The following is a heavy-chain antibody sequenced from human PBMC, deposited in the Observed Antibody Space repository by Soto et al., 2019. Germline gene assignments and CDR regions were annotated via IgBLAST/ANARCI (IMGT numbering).Heavy chain of an antibody. J-gene: IGHJ4*02. CDR1: GFTFINYG. V-gene: IGHV3-23*01. D-gene: IGHD3-3*01. CDR3: ARDYLEDF. CDR2: ITFNNNNT. Sequence: HPGGSLRLSCKASGFTFINYGMTWVRQAPGKGLDWVSLITFNNNNTYYADSVKGRFTISRDNSKSTLYLQMNDLRAEDTAIYFCARDYLEDFWGQGTLVTVSS.